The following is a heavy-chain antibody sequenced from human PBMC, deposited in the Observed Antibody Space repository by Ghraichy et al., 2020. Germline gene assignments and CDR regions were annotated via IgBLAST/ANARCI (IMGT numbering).Heavy chain of an antibody. J-gene: IGHJ6*02. CDR2: IIPIFGTA. Sequence: SVKVSCKASGGTFSSYAISWVRQAPGQGLEWMGGIIPIFGTANYAQKFQGRVTITADESTSTAYMELSSLRSEDTAVYYCARTYYDSSGYYWDYYYGMDVWGQGTTVTVSS. CDR1: GGTFSSYA. V-gene: IGHV1-69*13. CDR3: ARTYYDSSGYYWDYYYGMDV. D-gene: IGHD3-22*01.